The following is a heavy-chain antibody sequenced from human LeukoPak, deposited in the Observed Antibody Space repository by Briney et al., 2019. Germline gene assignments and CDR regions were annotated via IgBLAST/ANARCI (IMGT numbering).Heavy chain of an antibody. V-gene: IGHV1-2*02. CDR2: INPNSGGT. CDR3: ARDFSGGIHFDY. Sequence: GASVKVSCKASGYTFTGYYMHWVRPAPGQGLEWMGWINPNSGGTNYAQKFQGRVTMTRDTSTSTAYMELSRLRSDDTAVYYCARDFSGGIHFDYWGQGTLVTVSS. D-gene: IGHD1-26*01. J-gene: IGHJ4*02. CDR1: GYTFTGYY.